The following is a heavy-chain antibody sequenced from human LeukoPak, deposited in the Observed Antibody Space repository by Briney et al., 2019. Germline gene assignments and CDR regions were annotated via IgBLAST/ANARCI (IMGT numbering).Heavy chain of an antibody. V-gene: IGHV4-34*01. Sequence: SETLSLTCAVYGGSCSGYYWSWIRQPPGKGLEWIGEINHSGSTNYNPSLKSRVTISVDTSKNQFSLKLSSVTAADTAVYYCARTRDGYSGYWGQGTLVTVSS. J-gene: IGHJ4*02. CDR2: INHSGST. D-gene: IGHD5-24*01. CDR1: GGSCSGYY. CDR3: ARTRDGYSGY.